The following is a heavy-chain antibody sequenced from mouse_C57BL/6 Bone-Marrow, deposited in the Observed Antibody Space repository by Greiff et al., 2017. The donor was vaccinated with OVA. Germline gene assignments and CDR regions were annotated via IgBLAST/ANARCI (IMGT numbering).Heavy chain of an antibody. J-gene: IGHJ1*03. CDR2: IWSGGST. Sequence: VKLVESGPGLVQPSQSLSITCTVSGFSLTSYGVHWVRQSPGKGLEWLGVIWSGGSTDYNAAFISRLSISKDNSKSQVFFKMNSLQADDTAIYYCARNYGTTVQGYFDVWGTGTTVTVSS. CDR3: ARNYGTTVQGYFDV. D-gene: IGHD1-1*01. CDR1: GFSLTSYG. V-gene: IGHV2-2*01.